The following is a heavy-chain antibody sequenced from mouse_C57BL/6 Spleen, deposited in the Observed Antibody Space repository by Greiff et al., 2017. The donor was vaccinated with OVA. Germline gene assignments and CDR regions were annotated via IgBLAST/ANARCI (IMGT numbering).Heavy chain of an antibody. CDR1: GFSFNTYA. J-gene: IGHJ4*01. V-gene: IGHV10-1*01. CDR2: IRSKSNNYAT. Sequence: EVQGVESGGGLVQPKGSLKLSCAASGFSFNTYAMNWVRQAPGKGLEWVARIRSKSNNYATYYADSVKARFTISRDDSESMLYLQMNNLKTEDTAMYYCVRHLNYYAMDYWGQGTSVTVSS. CDR3: VRHLNYYAMDY.